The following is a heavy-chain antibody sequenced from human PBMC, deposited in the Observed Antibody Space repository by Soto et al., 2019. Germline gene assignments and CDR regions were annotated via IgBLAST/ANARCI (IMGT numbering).Heavy chain of an antibody. V-gene: IGHV3-21*01. D-gene: IGHD5-12*01. J-gene: IGHJ4*02. CDR3: ARERRRGYSGYDCGY. CDR1: GFTFSSYS. CDR2: ISSSSSYI. Sequence: GGSLRLSCAASGFTFSSYSMNWVRQAPGKGLEWVSSISSSSSYIYYADSVKGRFTISRDNAKNSLYLQMNSLRAEDTAVYYCARERRRGYSGYDCGYWGQGTLVTVSS.